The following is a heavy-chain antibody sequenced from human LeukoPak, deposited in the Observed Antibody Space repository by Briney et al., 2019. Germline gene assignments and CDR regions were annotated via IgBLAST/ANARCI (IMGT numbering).Heavy chain of an antibody. CDR1: GFTFNNYA. V-gene: IGHV3-23*01. J-gene: IGHJ5*01. CDR2: ISASGGTT. CDR3: AKEPREYCSSTSWPNWFDS. Sequence: GVSLRLSCAASGFTFNNYAMSWVRQAPGKGLEWVSAISASGGTTYYADSVKGRFTISRDNSENTLFLQMNSLRAEDTAVYCCAKEPREYCSSTSWPNWFDSWGQGTLVTVSS. D-gene: IGHD2-2*01.